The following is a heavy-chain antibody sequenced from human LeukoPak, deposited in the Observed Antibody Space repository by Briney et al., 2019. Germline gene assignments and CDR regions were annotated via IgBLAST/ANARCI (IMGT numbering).Heavy chain of an antibody. J-gene: IGHJ4*02. V-gene: IGHV3-30-3*01. Sequence: GGSLRLSCSASGFTFSSSAMHWVRQAPDKGLEWVAVISYDGSNKYYADSVKGRFTISRDNSKNTLYLQMNSLRADDTAVYYCARDRDSSGWYEGFDYWGQGTLVTVSS. D-gene: IGHD6-19*01. CDR3: ARDRDSSGWYEGFDY. CDR2: ISYDGSNK. CDR1: GFTFSSSA.